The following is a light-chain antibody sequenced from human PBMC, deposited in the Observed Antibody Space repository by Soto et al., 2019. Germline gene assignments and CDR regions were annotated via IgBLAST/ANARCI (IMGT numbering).Light chain of an antibody. CDR3: QQYDSSPWT. Sequence: EIVLTQSPDTLSLSPGERATLSCRASQSVSSNYLAWYQQKTGQTPRLLIYIASTRAPGIPDRFRGSGSGTHFTLTISRLEPEDFAVYYYQQYDSSPWTFGQGTKVEIK. CDR2: IAS. J-gene: IGKJ1*01. V-gene: IGKV3-20*01. CDR1: QSVSSNY.